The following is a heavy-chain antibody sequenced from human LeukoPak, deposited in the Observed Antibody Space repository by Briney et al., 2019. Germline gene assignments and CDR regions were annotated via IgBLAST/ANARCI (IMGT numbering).Heavy chain of an antibody. CDR2: ISGGGGTI. CDR1: EFTFSTYE. Sequence: GGSLRLSCAASEFTFSTYEMSWVRQAPGKGLEWVSYISGGGGTIYYADSVKGRFTISRDNAKNSLYLQMNSLRAEDTAVYYCARGLRNTILGGDYYWGQGTLVTVSS. D-gene: IGHD3-3*01. J-gene: IGHJ4*02. CDR3: ARGLRNTILGGDYY. V-gene: IGHV3-48*03.